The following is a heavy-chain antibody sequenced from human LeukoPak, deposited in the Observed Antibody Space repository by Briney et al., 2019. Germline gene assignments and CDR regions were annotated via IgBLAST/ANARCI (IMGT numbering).Heavy chain of an antibody. CDR2: IYYSGST. CDR1: GGSISSSSYY. V-gene: IGHV4-39*01. D-gene: IGHD3-3*01. Sequence: SETLSLTCTVSGGSISSSSYYWGWIRQPPGKGLEWIGSIYYSGSTYYNPSLKSRVTISVDTSKNQFSLKLSSATAADTAVYYCARLSRHYDFWSGYSNDAFDIWGQGTMVTVSS. J-gene: IGHJ3*02. CDR3: ARLSRHYDFWSGYSNDAFDI.